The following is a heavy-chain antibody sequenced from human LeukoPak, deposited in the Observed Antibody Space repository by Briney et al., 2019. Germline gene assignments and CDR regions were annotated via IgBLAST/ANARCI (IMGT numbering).Heavy chain of an antibody. CDR2: IYHSGST. CDR3: ARQYSNNWYDDRGWFDP. Sequence: AGSLRLSCTASGFTFGDYAMSWFRQAPGQGLEWIGSIYHSGSTSDNPSLKSRVTISVDTSKNQFSMKLSSVTAADTAVYYCARQYSNNWYDDRGWFDPWGQGTLVTVSS. V-gene: IGHV4-38-2*02. CDR1: GFTFGDYA. J-gene: IGHJ5*02. D-gene: IGHD6-13*01.